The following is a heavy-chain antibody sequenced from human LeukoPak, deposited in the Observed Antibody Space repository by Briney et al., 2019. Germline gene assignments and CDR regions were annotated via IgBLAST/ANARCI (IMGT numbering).Heavy chain of an antibody. J-gene: IGHJ4*02. CDR3: ARDLGYSYGYDY. Sequence: PSETLSLTCTVSGGSISSSSYYWGWIRQPPGKGLEWIGSIYYSGSTYSNPSLQSRVTISVDTSKNQSSLKLSSVTAADTAVYYCARDLGYSYGYDYWGQGTLVTVSS. CDR1: GGSISSSSYY. D-gene: IGHD5-18*01. V-gene: IGHV4-39*07. CDR2: IYYSGST.